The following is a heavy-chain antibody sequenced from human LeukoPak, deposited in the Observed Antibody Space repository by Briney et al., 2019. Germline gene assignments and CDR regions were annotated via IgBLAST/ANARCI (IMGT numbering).Heavy chain of an antibody. V-gene: IGHV3-23*01. Sequence: GGTLRLSCAASGFTFSSYGMSWVRQAPGKGLEWVSAISGSGGSTYYADSVKGRFTISRDNSKNTLYLQMNSLRAEDTAVYYCAKDRCSNGIGCYYYYMDVWGTGTTVTISS. CDR3: AKDRCSNGIGCYYYYMDV. J-gene: IGHJ6*03. D-gene: IGHD2-8*01. CDR1: GFTFSSYG. CDR2: ISGSGGST.